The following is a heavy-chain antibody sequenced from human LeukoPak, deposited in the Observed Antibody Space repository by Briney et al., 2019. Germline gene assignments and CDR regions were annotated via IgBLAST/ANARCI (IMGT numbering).Heavy chain of an antibody. V-gene: IGHV3-9*01. J-gene: IGHJ4*02. CDR1: GFTFDDYA. D-gene: IGHD6-19*01. CDR2: ISWNSGSI. Sequence: GGSLRLSCAASGFTFDDYAIHWVRQAPGKGLEWVTGISWNSGSIGYADSVKGRFTISRDNAKNSLYLQMNSLRAEDTALYYCASLGSIAVAGTVYWGQGTLVTVSS. CDR3: ASLGSIAVAGTVY.